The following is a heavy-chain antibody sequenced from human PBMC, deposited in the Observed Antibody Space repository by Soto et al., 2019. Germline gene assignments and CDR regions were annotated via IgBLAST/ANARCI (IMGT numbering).Heavy chain of an antibody. D-gene: IGHD3-3*01. CDR1: GDSVSSVGFH. V-gene: IGHV4-30-4*01. CDR2: IYNGGST. J-gene: IGHJ4*02. Sequence: SETLSLTCTVSGDSVSSVGFHWAWLRRPPGKGLEWIGYIYNGGSTYCRPSLESRMHMSLDATRNQYSLRLTSVTAADTAVYFCARAPVGLDTISYFDYWGQGKLVTVSS. CDR3: ARAPVGLDTISYFDY.